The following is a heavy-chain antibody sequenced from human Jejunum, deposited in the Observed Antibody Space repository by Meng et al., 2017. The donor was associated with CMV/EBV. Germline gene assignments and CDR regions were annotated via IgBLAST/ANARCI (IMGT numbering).Heavy chain of an antibody. Sequence: FTFTDAWINWVRQVPGKGLELVGRIKSKAYGEAKKYAAPMKGRFIISRDDSRNTLYLEMNSLKTEDTGVYYCTTDEGAAGFDFDYWGQGTLVTVSS. CDR3: TTDEGAAGFDFDY. CDR1: FTFTDAW. CDR2: IKSKAYGEAK. J-gene: IGHJ4*02. D-gene: IGHD6-13*01. V-gene: IGHV3-15*05.